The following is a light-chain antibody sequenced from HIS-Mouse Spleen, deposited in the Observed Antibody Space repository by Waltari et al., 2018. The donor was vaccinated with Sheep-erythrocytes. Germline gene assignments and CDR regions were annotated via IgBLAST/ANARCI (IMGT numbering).Light chain of an antibody. CDR1: NTGSKT. Sequence: SYVLPQPPSVSVAPGNTARITCGGNNTGSKTVHWYQQKPGQAPVPVVYDDSDRPSGIPERFAGSNSGNTATLTISRVEAGDEADYYCQVWDSSSDHVVFGGGTKLTVL. J-gene: IGLJ2*01. CDR2: DDS. V-gene: IGLV3-21*03. CDR3: QVWDSSSDHVV.